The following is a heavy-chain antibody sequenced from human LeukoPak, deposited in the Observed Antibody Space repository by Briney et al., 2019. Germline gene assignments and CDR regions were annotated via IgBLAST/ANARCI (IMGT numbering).Heavy chain of an antibody. J-gene: IGHJ4*02. V-gene: IGHV4-4*02. Sequence: PSGTLSLTCAVSGGSIRSSNWWSWVRQPPGKGLEWVGEIFHTGTANYNPSLKSRLTISVDTSKNQFSLRLNSVTAADTAVYYCAKGGTTWFYDPSDDHATIFDSWGQGALVTVSS. CDR3: AKGGTTWFYDPSDDHATIFDS. D-gene: IGHD3-22*01. CDR2: IFHTGTA. CDR1: GGSIRSSNW.